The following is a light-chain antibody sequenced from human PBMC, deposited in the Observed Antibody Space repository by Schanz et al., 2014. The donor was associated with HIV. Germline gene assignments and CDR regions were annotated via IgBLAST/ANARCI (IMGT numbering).Light chain of an antibody. Sequence: EIVLTQSPGTLSLSPGERATLSCRASQSVSSSYLAWYQQKPGQAPRPLIYGASSRATGIPDRFSGSGSGTDFTLTISRVEPEDYAVYHCQQYGSLPWTFGQGTKVEVK. CDR2: GAS. CDR3: QQYGSLPWT. V-gene: IGKV3-20*01. J-gene: IGKJ1*01. CDR1: QSVSSSY.